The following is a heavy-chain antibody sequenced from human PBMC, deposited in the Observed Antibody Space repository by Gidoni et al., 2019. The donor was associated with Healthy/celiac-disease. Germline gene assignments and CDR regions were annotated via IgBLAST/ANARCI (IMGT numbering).Heavy chain of an antibody. Sequence: QVQLVQSGAEVKKPGASVTVSCKASGYTFTSYAMHWVRQAPGQRLEWMGWINAGNGNTKYSQKFQGRVTITRDTSASTAYMELSSLRSEDTAVYYCARGIHPTIAVYDAFDIWGQGTMVTVSS. D-gene: IGHD6-19*01. J-gene: IGHJ3*02. CDR3: ARGIHPTIAVYDAFDI. V-gene: IGHV1-3*01. CDR2: INAGNGNT. CDR1: GYTFTSYA.